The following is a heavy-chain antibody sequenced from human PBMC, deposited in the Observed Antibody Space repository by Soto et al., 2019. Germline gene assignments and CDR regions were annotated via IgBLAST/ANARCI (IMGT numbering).Heavy chain of an antibody. CDR3: AKDCSCQGYPNPNWFDP. CDR2: ISGDGVST. V-gene: IGHV3-23*01. J-gene: IGHJ5*02. CDR1: GFTFSTYA. Sequence: PGGSLRLSCAASGFTFSTYAMSWVRQAPGKGLEWVSAISGDGVSTYYADSVKGRFTISRDNSKNTLYLQMNSLRAEDTAVYYCAKDCSCQGYPNPNWFDPWGQGTLVTVSS. D-gene: IGHD5-12*01.